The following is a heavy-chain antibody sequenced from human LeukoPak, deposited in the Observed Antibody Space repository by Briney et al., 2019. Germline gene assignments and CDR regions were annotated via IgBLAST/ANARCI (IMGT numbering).Heavy chain of an antibody. Sequence: PGGSLRLSCAASGFTFSSYGMHWVRQAPGKGLEWVSAISGSGGSTYYADSVKGRFTISRDNSKNTLYLQMNSLRAEDTAVYYCAKGPRITMIVVAPIHFDYWGQGTLVTVSS. D-gene: IGHD3-22*01. CDR3: AKGPRITMIVVAPIHFDY. CDR1: GFTFSSYG. V-gene: IGHV3-23*01. J-gene: IGHJ4*02. CDR2: ISGSGGST.